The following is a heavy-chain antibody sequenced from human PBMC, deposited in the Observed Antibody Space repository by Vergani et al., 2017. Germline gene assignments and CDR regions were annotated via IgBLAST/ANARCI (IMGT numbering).Heavy chain of an antibody. V-gene: IGHV4-30-4*01. J-gene: IGHJ4*02. CDR3: ARASPIAKKKLVVAATRADYFDY. Sequence: QVQLQESGPGLVKPSQTLSLTCTVSGGSISSGDYYWSWIRQPPGKGLEWIGYIYYSGSTYYNPSLKSRVTISVDTSKNQFSLKLSSVTAAATAVYYCARASPIAKKKLVVAATRADYFDYWGQGTLVTVSS. CDR1: GGSISSGDYY. D-gene: IGHD2-15*01. CDR2: IYYSGST.